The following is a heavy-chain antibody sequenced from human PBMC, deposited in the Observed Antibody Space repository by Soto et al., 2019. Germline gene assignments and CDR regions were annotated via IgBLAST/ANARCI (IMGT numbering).Heavy chain of an antibody. CDR2: INPNSGGT. D-gene: IGHD6-13*01. V-gene: IGHV1-2*04. CDR1: GYTFTGYY. J-gene: IGHJ4*02. CDR3: ARGPPSKIAAAGLTDY. Sequence: ASVKVSCKASGYTFTGYYMHWVRQAPGQGLEWKGWINPNSGGTNYAQKFQGWVTMTRDTSISTAYMELSRLRSDDTAVYYCARGPPSKIAAAGLTDYWGQGTLVTVSS.